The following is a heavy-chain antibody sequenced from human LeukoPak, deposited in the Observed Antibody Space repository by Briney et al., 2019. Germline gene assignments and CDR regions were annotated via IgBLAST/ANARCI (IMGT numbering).Heavy chain of an antibody. CDR3: AKQLGYCSDGSCYFPY. D-gene: IGHD2-15*01. Sequence: PGGSLRLSCAASGFTVSAYAMAWVRQAPGKGLEWVSTIYDDNTYYADSVQGRFTIFRDNSKSTLCLQMNSLRAEDTAVYYCAKQLGYCSDGSCYFPYWGQGTLVTVSS. CDR2: IYDDNT. CDR1: GFTVSAYA. V-gene: IGHV3-23*01. J-gene: IGHJ4*02.